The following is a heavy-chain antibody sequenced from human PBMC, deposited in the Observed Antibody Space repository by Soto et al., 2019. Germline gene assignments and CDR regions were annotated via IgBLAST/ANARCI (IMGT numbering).Heavy chain of an antibody. Sequence: KSSETLSLTCTVSGGSISSGDYYWSWIRQPPGKGLEWIGYIYYSGSTYYNPSLKSRVTISVDTSKNQFSLKLSSVTAADTAVYYCARGGTEGLAAAGFNWFDPWGQGTLVTVSS. D-gene: IGHD6-13*01. CDR3: ARGGTEGLAAAGFNWFDP. CDR2: IYYSGST. V-gene: IGHV4-30-4*01. J-gene: IGHJ5*02. CDR1: GGSISSGDYY.